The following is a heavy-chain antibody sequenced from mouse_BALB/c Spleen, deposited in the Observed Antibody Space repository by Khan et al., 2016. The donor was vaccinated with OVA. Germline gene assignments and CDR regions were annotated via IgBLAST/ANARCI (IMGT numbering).Heavy chain of an antibody. CDR3: ARRAYYYNSEAFAY. CDR2: INTGGAYT. V-gene: IGHV5-6*01. J-gene: IGHJ3*01. CDR1: GFTFSTYG. D-gene: IGHD1-1*01. Sequence: EVELVESGGDFVRPGGSLKLSCAASGFTFSTYGMSWVRQTPDKRLEWVATINTGGAYTYSPDRVKGRFTLSRDNAKNTLYLQLSSLKSEDTAKYYRARRAYYYNSEAFAYWGQGTLVTVSA.